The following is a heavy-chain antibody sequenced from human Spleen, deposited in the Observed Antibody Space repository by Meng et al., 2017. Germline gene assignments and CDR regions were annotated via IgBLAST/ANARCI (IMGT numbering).Heavy chain of an antibody. CDR2: INTDASIT. Sequence: GESLKISCAASGFTFSSYNMHWVRQTPGEGLVWVSRINTDASITTYADSVKGRFTISRDNSKNTLYLQMNSLRAEDTAVYYCARDRITMVRGGAHWFDPWGQGTLVTVSS. D-gene: IGHD3-10*01. J-gene: IGHJ5*02. CDR1: GFTFSSYN. V-gene: IGHV3-74*03. CDR3: ARDRITMVRGGAHWFDP.